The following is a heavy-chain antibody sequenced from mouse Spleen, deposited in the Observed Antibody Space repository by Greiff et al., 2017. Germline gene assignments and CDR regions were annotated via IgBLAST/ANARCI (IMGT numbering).Heavy chain of an antibody. V-gene: IGHV1-26*01. CDR3: ARGGVITTAFAY. CDR2: INPNNGGT. D-gene: IGHD1-2*01. Sequence: EVQLQQSGPELVKPGASVKISCKASGYTFTDYYMNWVKQSHGKSLEWIGDINPNNGGTSYNQKFKGKATLTVDKSSSTAYMELRSLTSEDSAVYYCARGGVITTAFAYWGQGTLVTVSA. CDR1: GYTFTDYY. J-gene: IGHJ3*01.